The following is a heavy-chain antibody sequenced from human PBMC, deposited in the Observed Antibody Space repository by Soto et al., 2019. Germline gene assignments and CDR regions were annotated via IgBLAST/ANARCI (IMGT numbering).Heavy chain of an antibody. CDR2: IIPVFQTA. CDR1: GGLFSTYP. CDR3: ARGGSGYTWFNEF. D-gene: IGHD3-22*01. V-gene: IGHV1-69*01. Sequence: QEQLVQSGAEVKKPGSSVKVSCKASGGLFSTYPSSWVRQVPGQGFEWMGGIIPVFQTAYYTQRFQGRVTITADESTNTAYMELSSLRSEDTAIYYCARGGSGYTWFNEFWGQGTLVTVSS. J-gene: IGHJ4*02.